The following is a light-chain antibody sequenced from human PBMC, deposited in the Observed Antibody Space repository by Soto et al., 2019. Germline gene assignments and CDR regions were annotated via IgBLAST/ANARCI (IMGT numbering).Light chain of an antibody. CDR3: SSYKSSSFYV. CDR1: SSDVGGYNY. V-gene: IGLV2-14*01. CDR2: DVS. J-gene: IGLJ1*01. Sequence: QSVLTQPASVSGSPGQSITISCTGTSSDVGGYNYVSWYQQHPGKAPKLMIYDVSNRPSGVSNRFSGSKSGNTASLTISGLQAEHEADYYCSSYKSSSFYVFGTGTKVTVL.